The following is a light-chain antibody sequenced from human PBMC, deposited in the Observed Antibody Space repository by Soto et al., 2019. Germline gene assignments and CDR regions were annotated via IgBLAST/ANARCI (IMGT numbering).Light chain of an antibody. CDR2: AAS. V-gene: IGKV1-39*01. J-gene: IGKJ2*01. CDR3: QQTYSNPRT. CDR1: QSISSY. Sequence: DIQMTQSPSSLSASVGDRVTITCRASQSISSYLNWYQQKPGKAPNLLIYAASSLQSGVPSRFSGRGSATDFTLTISSLQPEDFATYYCQQTYSNPRTFGQGTKLEIK.